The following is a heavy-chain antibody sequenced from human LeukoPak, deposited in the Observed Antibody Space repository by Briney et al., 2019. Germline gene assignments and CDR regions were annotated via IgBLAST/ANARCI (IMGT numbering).Heavy chain of an antibody. CDR2: IDSDGNSA. D-gene: IGHD4-23*01. V-gene: IGHV3-74*01. CDR1: GFTFSSYW. Sequence: GGSLRLSCAASGFTFSSYWMHWVRQAPGKGLVWVSRIDSDGNSAVYADSVKGRFTISRDNAKNTLYLQINSLRVEDTAVYYCVRHCLNSGQHWFDPWGQGTLVTVSS. J-gene: IGHJ5*02. CDR3: VRHCLNSGQHWFDP.